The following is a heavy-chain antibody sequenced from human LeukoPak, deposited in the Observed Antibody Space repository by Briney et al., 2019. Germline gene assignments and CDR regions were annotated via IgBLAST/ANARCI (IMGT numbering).Heavy chain of an antibody. CDR2: TYYRSKWYN. J-gene: IGHJ6*02. D-gene: IGHD1-26*01. CDR1: GDSVSSNSAA. Sequence: SQTLSLTCAISGDSVSSNSAAWNWIRQSPSRGLEWLGRTYYRSKWYNDYVVSVKSRITINPDTSKNQFSLQLNSVTPEDTAVYYCAREIGSFYYYYYGMDVWGQGTTVTVSS. CDR3: AREIGSFYYYYYGMDV. V-gene: IGHV6-1*01.